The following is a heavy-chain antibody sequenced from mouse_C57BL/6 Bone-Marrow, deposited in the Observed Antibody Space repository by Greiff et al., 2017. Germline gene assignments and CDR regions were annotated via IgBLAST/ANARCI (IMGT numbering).Heavy chain of an antibody. CDR3: AIYFPTFDY. J-gene: IGHJ2*01. V-gene: IGHV14-4*01. CDR2: IDPENGDT. D-gene: IGHD2-1*01. Sequence: VQLQQPGAELVRPGASVKLSCTASGFTITDDYMHWVKQRPEQGLEWIGGIDPENGDTEYATKFQGKATITADTSSNTAYLQLSSLTSEDTAVYYCAIYFPTFDYWGQGTTLTVSS. CDR1: GFTITDDY.